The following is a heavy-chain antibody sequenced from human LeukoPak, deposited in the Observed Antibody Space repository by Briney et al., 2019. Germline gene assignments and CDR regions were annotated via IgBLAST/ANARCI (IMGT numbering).Heavy chain of an antibody. Sequence: SVKVSCKASGGTFSSYAMSWVRQAPGQGLEWMGGIIPIFGTANYAQKFQGRVTITTDESTSTAYMELSSLRSEDTAVYYCARARGGITIFGVAINWFDPWGQGTLVTVSS. J-gene: IGHJ5*02. CDR3: ARARGGITIFGVAINWFDP. V-gene: IGHV1-69*05. CDR2: IIPIFGTA. CDR1: GGTFSSYA. D-gene: IGHD3-3*01.